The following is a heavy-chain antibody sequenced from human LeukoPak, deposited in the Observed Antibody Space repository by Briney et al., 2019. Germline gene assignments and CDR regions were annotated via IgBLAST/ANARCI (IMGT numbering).Heavy chain of an antibody. CDR1: GGSISSYY. CDR3: ASDLRDCSSTSCYMDHDAFDI. CDR2: IYYSGST. Sequence: SETLSLTCTVSGGSISSYYWSWIRQPPGKGLEWIGYIYYSGSTNYNPSLKSRVTISVDTSKNQFSLKLSSVTAADTAVYYCASDLRDCSSTSCYMDHDAFDIWGQGTMVTVSS. D-gene: IGHD2-2*02. V-gene: IGHV4-59*01. J-gene: IGHJ3*02.